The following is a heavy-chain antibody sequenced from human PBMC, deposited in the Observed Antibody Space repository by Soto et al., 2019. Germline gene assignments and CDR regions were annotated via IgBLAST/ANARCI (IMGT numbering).Heavy chain of an antibody. CDR1: GFTFSSYG. V-gene: IGHV3-30*18. CDR3: AKEGGYSYRLEFHFDY. Sequence: PGGSLRLSCAASGFTFSSYGMHWVRQAPGKGLEWVAVISYDGSNKYYADSVKGRFTISRDNSKNTLYLQMNSLRAEDTAVYYCAKEGGYSYRLEFHFDYWGQGTLVTSPQ. J-gene: IGHJ4*02. CDR2: ISYDGSNK. D-gene: IGHD5-18*01.